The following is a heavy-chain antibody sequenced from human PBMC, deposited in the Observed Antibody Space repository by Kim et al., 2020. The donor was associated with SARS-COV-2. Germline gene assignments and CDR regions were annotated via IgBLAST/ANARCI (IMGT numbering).Heavy chain of an antibody. V-gene: IGHV3-33*01. CDR3: ARNDDPSGFYSRLVY. Sequence: YGASVKGRFTVARDISKNTLYLQMNSLRAEETAVYYCARNDDPSGFYSRLVYWGKGTLVSVSS. D-gene: IGHD3-22*01. J-gene: IGHJ4*02.